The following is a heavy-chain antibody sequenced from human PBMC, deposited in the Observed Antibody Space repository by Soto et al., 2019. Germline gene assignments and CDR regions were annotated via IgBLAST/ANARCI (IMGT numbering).Heavy chain of an antibody. Sequence: GESLKISCKGSGYSFTSYWIGWVRQMPGKGLEWMGIIYPGDSDTRYSPSFQGRVTISADKSISTAYLQWSSLKASDTAMYYCARRKSNYPFYYYYAMDVWGQGTTVTVSS. CDR1: GYSFTSYW. D-gene: IGHD4-4*01. CDR3: ARRKSNYPFYYYYAMDV. V-gene: IGHV5-51*01. CDR2: IYPGDSDT. J-gene: IGHJ6*02.